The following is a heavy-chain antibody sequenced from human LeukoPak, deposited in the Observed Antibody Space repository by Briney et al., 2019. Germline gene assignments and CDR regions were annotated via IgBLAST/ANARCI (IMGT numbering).Heavy chain of an antibody. CDR2: IDPSDSYT. Sequence: GESLQISCKGSGYSFTSYWVSWVRQMPGKGLEWMGRIDPSDSYTNYSPSFQGHVTISAVKSISTAYLQWSSLKASDTAMYYCARRWSGYYKSEMDVWGQGTTVTVSS. D-gene: IGHD3-3*01. V-gene: IGHV5-10-1*01. J-gene: IGHJ6*02. CDR3: ARRWSGYYKSEMDV. CDR1: GYSFTSYW.